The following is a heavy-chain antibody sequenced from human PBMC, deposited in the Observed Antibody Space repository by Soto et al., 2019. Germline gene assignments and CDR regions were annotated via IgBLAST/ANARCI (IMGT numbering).Heavy chain of an antibody. J-gene: IGHJ5*02. CDR3: AKLTTS. CDR2: ISYDGSNK. V-gene: IGHV3-30-3*02. Sequence: PGGSLRLSCAASGFTFSSYAMHWVRQAPGKGLEWVAVISYDGSNKYYADSVKGRFTISRDNSKNTLYLQMNSLRVEDTAVYYCAKLTTSWGQGALVTVSS. CDR1: GFTFSSYA.